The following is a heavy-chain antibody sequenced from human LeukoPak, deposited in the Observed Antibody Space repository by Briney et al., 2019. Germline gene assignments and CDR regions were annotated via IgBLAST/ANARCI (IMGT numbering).Heavy chain of an antibody. CDR2: ISHEGDS. CDR1: GVSLRGYY. J-gene: IGHJ6*03. D-gene: IGHD1-7*01. CDR3: ARGRNYVSDYYFDV. Sequence: SETLSLTCAVYGVSLRGYYWSWIRQSPEKRVERIWEISHEGDSIYNPSLKSRLTLSVDMSKNQFSLKLRSVTAADTAVYYCARGRNYVSDYYFDVWGKGTTVIVSS. V-gene: IGHV4-34*01.